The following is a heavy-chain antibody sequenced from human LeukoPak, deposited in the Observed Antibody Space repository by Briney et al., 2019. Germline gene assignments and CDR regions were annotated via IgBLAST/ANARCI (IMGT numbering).Heavy chain of an antibody. CDR1: GFTVSSNY. J-gene: IGHJ4*02. V-gene: IGHV3-53*01. D-gene: IGHD3-10*01. CDR2: IYSGGST. CDR3: ASLWFGELPFDY. Sequence: GGSLRLSCAASGFTVSSNYMSWVRQAPGKGLEWVSVIYSGGSTYYADSVKGRFTISRDNSKNTLYLQMNSLRAEDTAVYYCASLWFGELPFDYWGQGTLVTVSS.